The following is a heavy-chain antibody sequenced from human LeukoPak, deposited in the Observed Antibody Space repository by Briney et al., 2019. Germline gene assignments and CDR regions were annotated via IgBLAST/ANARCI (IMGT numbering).Heavy chain of an antibody. V-gene: IGHV4-34*01. D-gene: IGHD6-6*01. CDR3: ARPYSSSSPYFDY. J-gene: IGHJ4*02. CDR1: GGSFSGYY. Sequence: SETLSLTCAVYGGSFSGYYWSWIRQPPGKGLEWIGEINHSGSTNYNPSLKSRVTISVDTSKNQFSLKLSSVTAADTAVYYCARPYSSSSPYFDYWGQGTLVTVSS. CDR2: INHSGST.